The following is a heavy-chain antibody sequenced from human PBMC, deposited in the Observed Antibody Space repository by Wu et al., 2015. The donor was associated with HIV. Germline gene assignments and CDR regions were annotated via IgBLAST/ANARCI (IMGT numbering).Heavy chain of an antibody. J-gene: IGHJ6*03. D-gene: IGHD1-26*01. CDR3: ARELLQGTYYYYYMDV. CDR2: INAHNSNT. V-gene: IGHV1-18*01. CDR1: GYTFTRYG. Sequence: QVQLVQSGTEVKKPGASVKVSCKASGYTFTRYGISWVRQAPGQGLEWMGWINAHNSNTEYAQKVQGRVTMTTDTSTNTAYMELRSLRSDDTAVYYCARELLQGTYYYYYMDVWGKGTTVTVSS.